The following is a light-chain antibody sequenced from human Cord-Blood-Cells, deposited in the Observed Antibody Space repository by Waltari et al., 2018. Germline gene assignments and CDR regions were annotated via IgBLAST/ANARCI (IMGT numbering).Light chain of an antibody. CDR1: SPNIGAGYD. Sequence: QFVLTQPPSVSGAPGQRVTLSCTGSSPNIGAGYDVHWYQQLPGTAPKLLTYGNSNRPSGVPDRFSGSKSGTSASLAITGLQAEDEADYYCQSYDSSLSGVVFGGGTKLTVL. V-gene: IGLV1-40*01. CDR3: QSYDSSLSGVV. J-gene: IGLJ2*01. CDR2: GNS.